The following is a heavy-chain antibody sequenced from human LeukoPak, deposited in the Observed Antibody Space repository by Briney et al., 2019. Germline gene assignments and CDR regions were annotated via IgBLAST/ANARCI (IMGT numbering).Heavy chain of an antibody. CDR1: GFTCSSYG. V-gene: IGHV3-30*18. D-gene: IGHD3/OR15-3a*01. Sequence: PGGSLRLSCAASGFTCSSYGMHWVRQAPGKGLEWVAVISYDGSNKYYADSVKGRFTISRDNSKNTLYLQMNSLRAEDTAVYYCAKDRTGSQRRGYFDYWGQGTLVTVSS. J-gene: IGHJ4*02. CDR2: ISYDGSNK. CDR3: AKDRTGSQRRGYFDY.